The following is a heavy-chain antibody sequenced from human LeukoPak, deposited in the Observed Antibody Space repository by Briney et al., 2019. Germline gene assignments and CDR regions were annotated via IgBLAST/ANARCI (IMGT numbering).Heavy chain of an antibody. D-gene: IGHD5-12*01. CDR2: INHSGST. J-gene: IGHJ4*02. Sequence: SETLSLTCAVYGGSFSGYYWSWIRQPPGKGLEWIGEINHSGSTNYNPSLKSRVTISVDTSKNQFSLKLSSVTAADTAVYYCARRGLPPFDYWGQGTLVTVSS. CDR1: GGSFSGYY. V-gene: IGHV4-34*01. CDR3: ARRGLPPFDY.